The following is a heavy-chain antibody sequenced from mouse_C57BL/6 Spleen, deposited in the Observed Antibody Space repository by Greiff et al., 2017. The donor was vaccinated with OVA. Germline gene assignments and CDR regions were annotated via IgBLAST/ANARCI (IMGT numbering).Heavy chain of an antibody. V-gene: IGHV1-82*01. CDR2: IYPGDGDT. J-gene: IGHJ2*01. CDR3: ATPITTVKAFDY. D-gene: IGHD1-1*01. CDR1: GYAFSSSW. Sequence: QVQLQQSGPELVKPGASVKISCKASGYAFSSSWMNWVKQRPGKGLEWIGRIYPGDGDTNYNGKFKGKATLTADKSSSTAYMQLSSLTSEDSAVYFCATPITTVKAFDYWGQGTTLTVSS.